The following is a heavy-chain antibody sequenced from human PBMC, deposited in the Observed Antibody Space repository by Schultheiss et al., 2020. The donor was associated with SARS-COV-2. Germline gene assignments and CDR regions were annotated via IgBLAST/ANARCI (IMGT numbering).Heavy chain of an antibody. CDR2: INPNSGGT. CDR3: ARWGTLMAVAGGDY. V-gene: IGHV1-2*02. CDR1: GGTFSSYA. D-gene: IGHD6-19*01. J-gene: IGHJ4*02. Sequence: ASVKVSCKASGGTFSSYAISWVRQAPGQGLEWMGGINPNSGGTNYAQKFQGRVTMTRDTSISTAYIELSRLRSDDTAVYYCARWGTLMAVAGGDYWGQGTLVTVSS.